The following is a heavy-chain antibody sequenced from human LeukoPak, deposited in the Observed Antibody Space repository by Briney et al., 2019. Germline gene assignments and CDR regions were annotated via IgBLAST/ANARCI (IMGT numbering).Heavy chain of an antibody. CDR1: GFTFSTYA. J-gene: IGHJ4*02. CDR2: ITTSGGST. CDR3: AKSRTAAVAGGFDY. Sequence: GGSLRLSCAASGFTFSTYAMSWVRQAPGKGLEWVSAITTSGGSTYYADSVKGRFTISRDNSKYTLYLEMNSLRAEDTAVYYCAKSRTAAVAGGFDYWGQGTLVTVSS. V-gene: IGHV3-23*01. D-gene: IGHD6-19*01.